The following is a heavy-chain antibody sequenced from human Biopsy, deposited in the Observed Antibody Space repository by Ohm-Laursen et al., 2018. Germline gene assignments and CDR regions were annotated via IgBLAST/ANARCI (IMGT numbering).Heavy chain of an antibody. CDR2: INQDGSVK. CDR3: ARSLWPEDY. CDR1: GFTFSSYY. Sequence: SLRLSCAATGFTFSSYYISWVRLAPGKGLEWVANINQDGSVKNYVDSVKGRFTISRDNAENSVYLQMSSLRSEDTAVYYCARSLWPEDYWGQGTLVTVSS. J-gene: IGHJ4*02. V-gene: IGHV3-7*01. D-gene: IGHD2-21*01.